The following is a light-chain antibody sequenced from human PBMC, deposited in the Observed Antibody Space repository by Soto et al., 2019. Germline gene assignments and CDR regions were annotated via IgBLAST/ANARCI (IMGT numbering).Light chain of an antibody. J-gene: IGKJ1*01. CDR1: QSLLHSDGNTY. V-gene: IGKV2-30*02. CDR2: KVS. CDR3: MQGTHWPPT. Sequence: DVVMTQSPLSLPVTLGQPASISCRSSQSLLHSDGNTYLSWFQQRPGQSPRRLIYKVSKRDSGAPDRFSGSGSGTDFTLKISRVEAEDVGVYYCMQGTHWPPTFGQGTKVDIK.